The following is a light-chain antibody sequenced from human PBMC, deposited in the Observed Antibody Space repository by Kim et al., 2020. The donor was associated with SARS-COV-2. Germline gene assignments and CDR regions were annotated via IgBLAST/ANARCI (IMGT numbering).Light chain of an antibody. CDR3: AAWDDSLRGV. V-gene: IGLV1-44*01. J-gene: IGLJ3*02. Sequence: PGPRSTSPCPGGASTVGSSIVNWYQQLPGSAPNLLIYSDRERPSGVPARFSGSKSGTSASLAISGLQSEDEAVYYCAAWDDSLRGVFGGGTQLTVL. CDR2: SDR. CDR1: ASTVGSSI.